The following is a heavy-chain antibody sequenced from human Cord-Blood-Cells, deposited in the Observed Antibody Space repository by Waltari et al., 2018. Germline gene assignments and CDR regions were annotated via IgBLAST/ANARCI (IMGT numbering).Heavy chain of an antibody. D-gene: IGHD2-15*01. Sequence: QVQLVESGGGVVQPGRSLRLSCAASGFTFSSYGMHWVRQAPGKGLEWVAVISYDGSNKYYADSVKGRFTISRDNSKNTLYLQMNSLRAEDTAVYYCAKDQNGIFYWGQGTLVTVSS. CDR3: AKDQNGIFY. CDR2: ISYDGSNK. V-gene: IGHV3-30*18. J-gene: IGHJ4*02. CDR1: GFTFSSYG.